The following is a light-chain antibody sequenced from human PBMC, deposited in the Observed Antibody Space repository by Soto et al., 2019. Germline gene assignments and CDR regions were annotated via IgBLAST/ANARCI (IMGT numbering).Light chain of an antibody. V-gene: IGKV1-5*03. CDR2: KAS. J-gene: IGKJ4*01. CDR3: LQYNIYPLT. CDR1: QNINRW. Sequence: DIPMTQSPSTLSASVGDTVTITCRASQNINRWLAWYQQRPGKAPNLLIHKASSLGGGVPSRFSGSASGTEFTLTISSLQPDDFAAYFCLQYNIYPLTFGGGTKVEIK.